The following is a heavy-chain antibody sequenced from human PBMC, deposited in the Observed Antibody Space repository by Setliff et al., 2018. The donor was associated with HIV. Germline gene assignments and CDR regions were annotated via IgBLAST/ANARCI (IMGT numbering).Heavy chain of an antibody. CDR2: IQTSGSA. D-gene: IGHD4-17*01. J-gene: IGHJ4*02. Sequence: SETLSLTCTVSGGSITTGSYYWTWIRQSSAKGLEWIGHIQTSGSARHDPSLQSRTTISIDTSKNQFSLKLASVTAADMAVYYCARVGYGDISGLDYWGQGTLVTVSS. V-gene: IGHV4-61*09. CDR1: GGSITTGSYY. CDR3: ARVGYGDISGLDY.